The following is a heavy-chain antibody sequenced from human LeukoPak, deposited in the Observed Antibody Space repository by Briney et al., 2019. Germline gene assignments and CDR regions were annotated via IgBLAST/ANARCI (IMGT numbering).Heavy chain of an antibody. V-gene: IGHV1-69*13. D-gene: IGHD6-19*01. CDR1: GGTFSSYA. CDR3: ARHPAVAHQLIFDY. CDR2: IIPIFGTA. J-gene: IGHJ4*02. Sequence: GASVKVSCKASGGTFSSYAISWVRQAPGQGLEWMGGIIPIFGTANYAQKFQGRVTITADESTSTAYMELSSLRSEDTAVYYCARHPAVAHQLIFDYWGQGTLVTVSS.